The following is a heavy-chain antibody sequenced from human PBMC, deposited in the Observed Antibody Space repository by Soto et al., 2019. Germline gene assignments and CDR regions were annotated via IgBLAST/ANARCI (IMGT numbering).Heavy chain of an antibody. D-gene: IGHD3-3*01. CDR2: IYTDGST. V-gene: IGHV4-4*07. J-gene: IGHJ1*01. Sequence: PSETLSLTCTVSGGSLSSFYWSWVRQPAGKGLEWIGRIYTDGSTSYNPSLKSRVSMSIDTSNNQFSLELTSVTAADSAVYFCARGVEAADSRVSRVFLKLCGQGTLVTVYS. CDR1: GGSLSSFY. CDR3: ARGVEAADSRVSRVFLKL.